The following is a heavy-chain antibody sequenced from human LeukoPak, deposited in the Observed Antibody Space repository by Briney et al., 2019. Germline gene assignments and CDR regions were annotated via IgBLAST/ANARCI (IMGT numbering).Heavy chain of an antibody. Sequence: SETLSLTGTVSGGSISSSDYYWSWIRQPPGKGLEWLGNIYYTGSTSYNPSLKSRVTFSVDTFKNQFSLHLNSVTAADTAVYFCARENYCTNGVCWAFDPWGQGTLVTVSS. CDR1: GGSISSSDYY. CDR2: IYYTGST. J-gene: IGHJ5*02. V-gene: IGHV4-39*07. D-gene: IGHD2-8*01. CDR3: ARENYCTNGVCWAFDP.